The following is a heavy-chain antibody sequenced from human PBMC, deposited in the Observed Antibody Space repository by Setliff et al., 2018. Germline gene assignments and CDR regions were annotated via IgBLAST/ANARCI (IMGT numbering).Heavy chain of an antibody. Sequence: PGGSLRLSCAASGFTFSNAWMNWVRQAPGKGLEWVGRIKSKTDGGTTDYAAPVKGRFTISRDDSKNTLYLQMNSLKTEDTAVYYCTTDLSKMTTLMDVWGKGTTVTVSS. CDR1: GFTFSNAW. CDR3: TTDLSKMTTLMDV. J-gene: IGHJ6*04. D-gene: IGHD4-17*01. CDR2: IKSKTDGGTT. V-gene: IGHV3-15*07.